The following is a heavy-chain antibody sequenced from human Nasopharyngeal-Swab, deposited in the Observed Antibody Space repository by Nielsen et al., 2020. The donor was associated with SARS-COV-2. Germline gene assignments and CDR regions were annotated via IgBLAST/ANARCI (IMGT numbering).Heavy chain of an antibody. Sequence: LSLTCAASGFTFSSYEMNWVRQAPGKGLEWVSYISSSGSTIYYADSVKGRFTISRDNSKNTLYLQMNSLRAEDTAVYYCAKDLSYYYDSSGGGMDVWGQGTTVTVSS. CDR1: GFTFSSYE. V-gene: IGHV3-48*03. CDR3: AKDLSYYYDSSGGGMDV. D-gene: IGHD3-22*01. J-gene: IGHJ6*02. CDR2: ISSSGSTI.